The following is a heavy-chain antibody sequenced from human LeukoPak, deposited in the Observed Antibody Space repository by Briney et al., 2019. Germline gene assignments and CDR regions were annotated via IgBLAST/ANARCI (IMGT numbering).Heavy chain of an antibody. D-gene: IGHD4-17*01. Sequence: AGGSLRLSRAASGFTFSNAWMSWVRQAPGKGLGWVGRIKSKTDGGTTDYAAPVKGRFTISRDDSKNTLYLQMNSLKTEDTAVYYCTTILTVTSDYWGQGTLVTVSS. V-gene: IGHV3-15*01. J-gene: IGHJ4*02. CDR2: IKSKTDGGTT. CDR1: GFTFSNAW. CDR3: TTILTVTSDY.